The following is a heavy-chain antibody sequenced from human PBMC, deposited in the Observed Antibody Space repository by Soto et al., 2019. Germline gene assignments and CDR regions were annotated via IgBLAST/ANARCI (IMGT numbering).Heavy chain of an antibody. D-gene: IGHD3-9*01. CDR1: GGSFSGYY. CDR2: INDRGSI. J-gene: IGHJ2*01. V-gene: IGHV4-34*01. CDR3: ARESHDILTGPPWVWYFDL. Sequence: QVQLQQWGAGPLRPLETLSLTCGVSGGSFSGYYWAWIRQSPGKGLEWIGEINDRGSINSHPSLKSRVSISVDTSKNHYSLNLRSVTAADTAVYYCARESHDILTGPPWVWYFDLWGRGTLVTVSS.